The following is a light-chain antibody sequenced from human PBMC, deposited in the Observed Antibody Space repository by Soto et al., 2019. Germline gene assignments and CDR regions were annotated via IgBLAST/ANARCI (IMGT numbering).Light chain of an antibody. J-gene: IGLJ2*01. Sequence: QLVLTQSPSASASLGASVKLTCTLSSGHSSYAIAWHQQQPEKGPRYLMKLNSDGSHSKGDGIPDRFSGSSSGAERYLTISSLQSEDEADSYCQPWGTCTYVVFGGGTKLTVL. CDR2: LNSDGSH. V-gene: IGLV4-69*01. CDR1: SGHSSYA. CDR3: QPWGTCTYVV.